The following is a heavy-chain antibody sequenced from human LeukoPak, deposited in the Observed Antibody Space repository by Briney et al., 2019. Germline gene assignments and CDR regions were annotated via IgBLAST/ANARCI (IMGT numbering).Heavy chain of an antibody. CDR3: ARAWELPYFDY. Sequence: GGSLRLSCAASGFTFSSYAMSWVRQAPGKGLEWVSAISGSGGSTYYADSVKGRFTISRDNAKNSLYLQMNSLRAEDTAVYYCARAWELPYFDYWGQGTLVTVSS. CDR1: GFTFSSYA. J-gene: IGHJ4*02. D-gene: IGHD1-26*01. V-gene: IGHV3-23*01. CDR2: ISGSGGST.